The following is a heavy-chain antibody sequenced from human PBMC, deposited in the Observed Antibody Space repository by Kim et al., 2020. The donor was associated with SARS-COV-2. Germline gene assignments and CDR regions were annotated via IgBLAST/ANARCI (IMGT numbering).Heavy chain of an antibody. CDR3: ARDRIFEGEWFGESKSYGMDV. J-gene: IGHJ6*02. D-gene: IGHD3-10*01. Sequence: SQTLSLTCAISGDSVSSNSAAWNWIRQSPSRGLEWLGRTYYRSKWYNDYAVSVKSRITINPDTSKNQFSLQLNSVTPEDTAVYYCARDRIFEGEWFGESKSYGMDVWGQGTTVTVSS. CDR1: GDSVSSNSAA. V-gene: IGHV6-1*01. CDR2: TYYRSKWYN.